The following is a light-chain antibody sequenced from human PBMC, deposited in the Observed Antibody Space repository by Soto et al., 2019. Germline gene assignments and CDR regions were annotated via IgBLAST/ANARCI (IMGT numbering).Light chain of an antibody. CDR1: QGVGGF. Sequence: IQLTQSPSSLSASVGDRVTITCRASQGVGGFLAWYQQKPGNAPKLLISAASTLQSGVPSRLSGSRSGTDFTLTIRSLQPEDFATYYCPQLDNYIITFGQGTRLESK. V-gene: IGKV1-9*01. J-gene: IGKJ5*01. CDR2: AAS. CDR3: PQLDNYIIT.